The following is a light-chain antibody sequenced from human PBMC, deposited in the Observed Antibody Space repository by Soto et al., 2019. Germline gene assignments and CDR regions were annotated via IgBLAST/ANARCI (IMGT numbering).Light chain of an antibody. CDR1: SSDIGDNNY. CDR2: EVS. V-gene: IGLV2-14*01. CDR3: SSFAGSNNFPYV. Sequence: ALTQPASVSGSPGQSITVSCTGTSSDIGDNNYVSWYQQHPGKAPKLIIYEVSHRPSGVSTRFSGSKSGNTASLTVSGLQAEDEADYYCSSFAGSNNFPYVFGTGTKLTVL. J-gene: IGLJ1*01.